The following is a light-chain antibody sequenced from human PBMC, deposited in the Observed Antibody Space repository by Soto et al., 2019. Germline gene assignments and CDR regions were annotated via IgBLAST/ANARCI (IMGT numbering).Light chain of an antibody. V-gene: IGKV1-6*01. J-gene: IGKJ2*01. CDR3: LQHYNFPYT. CDR2: AAS. CDR1: QGIRND. Sequence: AIQMTQSPSSLYASVGDRVTITCRASQGIRNDLGWYQQRPGKAPKLLIYAASSLQSGVPSRFSGSGSGTDFTLTISSLQPEDFASYYCLQHYNFPYTFGQGTKLEIK.